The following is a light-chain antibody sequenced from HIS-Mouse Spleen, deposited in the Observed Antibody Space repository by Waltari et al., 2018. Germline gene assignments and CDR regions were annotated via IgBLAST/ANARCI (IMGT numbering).Light chain of an antibody. J-gene: IGLJ2*01. CDR1: SSDVGGYNY. V-gene: IGLV2-8*01. CDR2: EVS. Sequence: QSALTQPPSASGSPGQSVTISCPGTSSDVGGYNYVPWYQQHPGKAPKRMINEVSKRPSGVPDRFSGSKSGNTASLTVSGLQAEDEADYYCSSYAGSNNFVVFGGGTKLTVL. CDR3: SSYAGSNNFVV.